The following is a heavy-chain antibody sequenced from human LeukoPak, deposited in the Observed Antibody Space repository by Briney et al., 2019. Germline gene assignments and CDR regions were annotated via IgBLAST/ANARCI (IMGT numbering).Heavy chain of an antibody. Sequence: SETLSLTCTVSGGSISSYFWTWIRQPPGKGLEWIGHIYNSGSANYNPSLKSRVTISIDTSKNQFSLKLRSVTSADTAVYYCARGLVRATSRGGFDYWGQGTLVTVSS. CDR3: ARGLVRATSRGGFDY. D-gene: IGHD1-26*01. J-gene: IGHJ4*02. CDR1: GGSISSYF. CDR2: IYNSGSA. V-gene: IGHV4-59*01.